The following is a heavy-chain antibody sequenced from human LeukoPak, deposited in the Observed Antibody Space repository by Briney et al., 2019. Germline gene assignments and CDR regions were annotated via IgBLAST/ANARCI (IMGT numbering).Heavy chain of an antibody. D-gene: IGHD6-13*01. CDR1: GFTFSSYG. V-gene: IGHV3-30*18. CDR3: AKGGSRRNYYYYGMDV. CDR2: ISYDGSNK. J-gene: IGHJ6*02. Sequence: GRSLRLSCAASGFTFSSYGMHWVRQAPGKGLEWVAVISYDGSNKYYADSVKGRFTISRDNSKNTLYLQMNSLRAEDTAVYYCAKGGSRRNYYYYGMDVWGQGTTVTVSS.